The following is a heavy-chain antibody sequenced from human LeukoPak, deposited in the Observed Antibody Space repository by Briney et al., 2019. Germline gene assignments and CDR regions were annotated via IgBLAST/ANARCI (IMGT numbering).Heavy chain of an antibody. D-gene: IGHD3-9*01. CDR3: AREWDYDILTGPYYGMDV. CDR2: ISYDGSNK. CDR1: GLMFSSYG. Sequence: PGRSLRLSCAASGLMFSSYGMHWVRQAPGKGLEWVAFISYDGSNKYYADSVQGRITISRDNSKNTLYLQMNSLRAEDTAVYYCAREWDYDILTGPYYGMDVWGQGTTVTVSS. V-gene: IGHV3-30*03. J-gene: IGHJ6*02.